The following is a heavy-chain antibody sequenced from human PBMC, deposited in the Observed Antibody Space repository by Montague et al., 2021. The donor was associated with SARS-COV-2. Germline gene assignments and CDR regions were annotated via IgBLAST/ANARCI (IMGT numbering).Heavy chain of an antibody. J-gene: IGHJ4*02. Sequence: SETLSLTCTVSGGSIGTTTYYWGWIRQPPGKGLEWIGSIYYSGSTYYNSSLQSRVTISLDTSKKQFSLRLNSVTAADTAVYYCARGGGYSYGALDYWGQGTLVTVSS. CDR1: GGSIGTTTYY. V-gene: IGHV4-39*01. D-gene: IGHD5-18*01. CDR3: ARGGGYSYGALDY. CDR2: IYYSGST.